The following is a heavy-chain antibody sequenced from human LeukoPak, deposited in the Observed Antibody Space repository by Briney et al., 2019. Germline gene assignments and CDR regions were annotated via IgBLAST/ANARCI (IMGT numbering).Heavy chain of an antibody. Sequence: GSVNDSCMASGYTYTSYYMHWVRQAPGQGLEWMGIINPSGGSTSYAQKFQGRVTMTRDTSTSTVYMELSSLRSEDTAVYYCARDHEYYYGSGSYFPWGCDYWAERPLLTVSS. D-gene: IGHD3-10*01. CDR1: GYTYTSYY. J-gene: IGHJ4*02. V-gene: IGHV1-46*01. CDR2: INPSGGST. CDR3: ARDHEYYYGSGSYFPWGCDY.